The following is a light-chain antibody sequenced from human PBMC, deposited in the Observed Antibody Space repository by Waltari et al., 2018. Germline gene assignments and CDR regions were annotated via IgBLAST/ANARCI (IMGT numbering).Light chain of an antibody. CDR2: RNN. CDR3: AAWDDSLRGPV. Sequence: QSVLTQPPSASETPGQRVTISCSGSSSNIGNNYVYWYQQFPGTAPKLRIYRNNQRPSGVPDRFSGSKSGTSASLAISGLRSEDESDYYCAAWDDSLRGPVFGGGTKVTVL. J-gene: IGLJ3*02. CDR1: SSNIGNNY. V-gene: IGLV1-47*01.